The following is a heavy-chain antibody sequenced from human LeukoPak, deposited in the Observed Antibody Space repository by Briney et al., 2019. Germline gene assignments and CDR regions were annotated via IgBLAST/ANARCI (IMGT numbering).Heavy chain of an antibody. Sequence: ASVKVSCKASGGTFSSYAISWVRQAPGQGLEWMGWINPNSGGTNYAQKFQDRVTMTRDTSISTAYMELSRLRSDDTAVYYCARITTSGYSYGYDYWGQGTLVTVSS. J-gene: IGHJ4*02. CDR3: ARITTSGYSYGYDY. V-gene: IGHV1-2*02. CDR2: INPNSGGT. CDR1: GGTFSSYA. D-gene: IGHD5-18*01.